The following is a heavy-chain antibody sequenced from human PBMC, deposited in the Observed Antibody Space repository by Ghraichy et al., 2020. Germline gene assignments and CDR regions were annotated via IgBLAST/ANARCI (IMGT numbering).Heavy chain of an antibody. CDR3: ARGRGIAVAGTLVAFDI. CDR2: INHSGST. Sequence: SETLSLTCAVYGGSFSGYYWSWIRQPPGKGLEWIGEINHSGSTNYNPSLKSRVTISVDTSKNQFSLKLSSVTAADTAVYYCARGRGIAVAGTLVAFDIWGQGTMVTVSS. CDR1: GGSFSGYY. D-gene: IGHD6-19*01. J-gene: IGHJ3*02. V-gene: IGHV4-34*01.